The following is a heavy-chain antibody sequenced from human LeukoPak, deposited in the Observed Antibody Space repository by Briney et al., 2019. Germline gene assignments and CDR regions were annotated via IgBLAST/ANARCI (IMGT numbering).Heavy chain of an antibody. CDR2: IYSSGST. Sequence: SETLFLTCTVSGGSISSFYWSWIRQSAGKGLEWLGRIYSSGSTNYNPTLKSRVTMSVDTSKNQFSLRLNSVTAADTAVYYCARSGSSSSHTAFDNWGLGTLVTVSS. CDR1: GGSISSFY. V-gene: IGHV4-4*07. D-gene: IGHD2-2*01. J-gene: IGHJ4*02. CDR3: ARSGSSSSHTAFDN.